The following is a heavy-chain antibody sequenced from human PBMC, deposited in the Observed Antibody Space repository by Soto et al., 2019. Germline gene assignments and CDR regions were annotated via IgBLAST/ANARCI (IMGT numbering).Heavy chain of an antibody. Sequence: ESGGGLDQPGGSLRLSCAASGFTFTAYYMTWVRQVPGKGLEWVASINKDGSKQYYVDSVKGRFTISRDNAMNSLYLQMNSLRAGDTALYYCSRENWFQDYWGQGTLVTVSS. D-gene: IGHD3-10*01. CDR1: GFTFTAYY. CDR2: INKDGSKQ. CDR3: SRENWFQDY. V-gene: IGHV3-7*03. J-gene: IGHJ4*02.